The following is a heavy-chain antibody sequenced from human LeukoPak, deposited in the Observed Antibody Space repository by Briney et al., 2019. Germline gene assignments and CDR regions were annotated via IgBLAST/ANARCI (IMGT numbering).Heavy chain of an antibody. CDR3: ARGGYGDYLFDY. D-gene: IGHD4-17*01. CDR2: IYHSGST. CDR1: GYSISSGYY. J-gene: IGHJ4*02. V-gene: IGHV4-38-2*02. Sequence: SETLSLTCTVSGYSISSGYYWGWIRQPPGKGLEWIGSIYHSGSTYYNPSLKSRVTISVDTSKNQFSLKLSSVTVADTAVYYCARGGYGDYLFDYWGQGTLVTVSS.